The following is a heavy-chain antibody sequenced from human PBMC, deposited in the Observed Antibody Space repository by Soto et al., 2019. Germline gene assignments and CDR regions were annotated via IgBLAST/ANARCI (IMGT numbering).Heavy chain of an antibody. D-gene: IGHD3-22*01. CDR1: GFTFSSYA. CDR2: ITGSGGTT. CDR3: AKVDDSSGHYYDPIDY. Sequence: EVQLLESGGGLVQPGGSLRLSCAASGFTFSSYAMSWVRQAPGKGLEWVSVITGSGGTTYYADSVKGRFTISRDNSKKTLFLQMNSLRAEDTAVYYCAKVDDSSGHYYDPIDYWGQGTLVTVSS. J-gene: IGHJ4*02. V-gene: IGHV3-23*01.